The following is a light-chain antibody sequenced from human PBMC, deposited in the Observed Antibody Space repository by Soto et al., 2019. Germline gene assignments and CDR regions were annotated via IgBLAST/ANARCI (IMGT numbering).Light chain of an antibody. CDR2: DVS. V-gene: IGLV2-14*01. CDR3: SSYTSSSTV. Sequence: QSVLTQPASVSGSPGQSITLSCTGTSSAVGGYNYVSWYQQHPGKAPKLLIYDVSNRPSGASNRFSGSQSGNTASLTISGLQAEDEADYYCSSYTSSSTVFGGGTKLTVL. J-gene: IGLJ2*01. CDR1: SSAVGGYNY.